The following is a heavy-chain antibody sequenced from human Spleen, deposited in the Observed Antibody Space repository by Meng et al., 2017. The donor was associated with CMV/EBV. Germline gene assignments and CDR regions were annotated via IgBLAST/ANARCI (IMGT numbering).Heavy chain of an antibody. CDR2: INWSGVGI. V-gene: IGHV3-20*04. CDR1: GFTFEDYG. Sequence: GESLKISCEGFGFTFEDYGVSWVRQVPGKGLEWVSGINWSGVGIGYADSVKGRFTISRDNAKNSVYLQMNSLRDEDTALYYCARGYNGYDCDYWGQGTLVTVSS. CDR3: ARGYNGYDCDY. J-gene: IGHJ4*02. D-gene: IGHD5-12*01.